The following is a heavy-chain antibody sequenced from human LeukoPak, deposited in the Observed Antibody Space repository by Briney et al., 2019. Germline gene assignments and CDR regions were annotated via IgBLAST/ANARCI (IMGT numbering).Heavy chain of an antibody. Sequence: PSETLSLTCTVSGGSISSYYWSWIRQPPGKGLEWIGYIYYSESTNYNPSLKSRVTISVDTSKNQFSLKLSSVTAADTAVYYCARLGRTVTTSFQHWGQGTLVTVSS. J-gene: IGHJ1*01. CDR1: GGSISSYY. D-gene: IGHD4-17*01. CDR2: IYYSEST. V-gene: IGHV4-59*08. CDR3: ARLGRTVTTSFQH.